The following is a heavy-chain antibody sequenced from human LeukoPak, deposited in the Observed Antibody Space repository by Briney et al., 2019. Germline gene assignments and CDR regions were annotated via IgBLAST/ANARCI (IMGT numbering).Heavy chain of an antibody. J-gene: IGHJ5*02. D-gene: IGHD4-17*01. CDR3: ARHWNDNGEYVGWFDP. CDR1: GYSISSAYF. V-gene: IGHV4-38-2*01. CDR2: ISHSGTT. Sequence: PSETLSLTCAVSGYSISSAYFWGRGRQPPRKGLEGIGRISHSGTTYYKPSLKKRVTISLDTSKNQFSLHLTSLTTADAAVYYCARHWNDNGEYVGWFDPWGQGTLVTVSS.